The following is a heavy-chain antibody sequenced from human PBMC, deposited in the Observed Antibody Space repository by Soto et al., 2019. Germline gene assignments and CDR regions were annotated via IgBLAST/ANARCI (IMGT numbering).Heavy chain of an antibody. V-gene: IGHV4-34*01. Sequence: SETLSLTCAVYGGSFSGYYWSWIRQPPGKGLEWIGEINHSGSTNYNPSLKSRVTISVDTSKNQFSLKLSSVTAADTAVYYCARFFGFWGGDCFSPAYTGSAPWGQGTRVPVSS. CDR1: GGSFSGYY. CDR3: ARFFGFWGGDCFSPAYTGSAP. CDR2: INHSGST. D-gene: IGHD2-21*02. J-gene: IGHJ5*02.